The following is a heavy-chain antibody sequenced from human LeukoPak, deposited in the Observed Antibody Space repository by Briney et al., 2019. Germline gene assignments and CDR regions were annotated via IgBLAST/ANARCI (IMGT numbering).Heavy chain of an antibody. CDR3: ATPRGDYYYGMDV. CDR2: VNSDGSNT. CDR1: GFTFSNYW. V-gene: IGHV3-74*01. J-gene: IGHJ6*02. D-gene: IGHD3-10*01. Sequence: GGSLRLSCAASGFTFSNYWMHWVRQASGKGLVWFSRVNSDGSNTYYADSVKGRFTISRDNAKNTLYLQMNSLRAEDTAVYYCATPRGDYYYGMDVWGLGTTVTVSS.